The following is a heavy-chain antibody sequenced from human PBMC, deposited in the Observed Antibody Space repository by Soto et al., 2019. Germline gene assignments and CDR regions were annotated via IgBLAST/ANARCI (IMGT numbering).Heavy chain of an antibody. J-gene: IGHJ5*02. CDR2: VYYNGFT. CDR3: ARQDDFWSGSNWFAP. V-gene: IGHV4-39*01. Sequence: SETRSLTCTVSGGSLTSSNYYWGWIRQPPGKVLQWIGNVYYNGFTYYNPSLKSRVTISVDTSKNHFSLKLTSVTAADTAVYYCARQDDFWSGSNWFAPCGQASLV. CDR1: GGSLTSSNYY. D-gene: IGHD3-3*01.